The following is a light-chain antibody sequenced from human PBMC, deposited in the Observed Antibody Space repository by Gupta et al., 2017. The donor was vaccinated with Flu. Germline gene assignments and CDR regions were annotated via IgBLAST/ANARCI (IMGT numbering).Light chain of an antibody. CDR2: GAS. CDR3: QQDNRWPRT. V-gene: IGKV3D-15*01. J-gene: IGKJ1*01. CDR1: QSVTNS. Sequence: PATLSVSPGERVTLSCRASQSVTNSLAWYQQTPGQAPRLLISGASTRATGIPARFSGSGFGTDCTLTISSLQSEDFAVYYCQQDNRWPRTFGQGTKVEI.